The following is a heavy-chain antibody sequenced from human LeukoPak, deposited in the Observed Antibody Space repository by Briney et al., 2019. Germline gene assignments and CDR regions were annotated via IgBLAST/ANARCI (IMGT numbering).Heavy chain of an antibody. V-gene: IGHV4-61*01. CDR1: GYSISSGYY. Sequence: KPSETLSLTCAVSGYSISSGYYWGWIRQPPGKGLEWIGYIYYSGSTNYNPSLKSRVTISEDTSKNQFSLKLSSVTTADTAVYYCARVGSSWHPFDYWGQGILVTVSS. D-gene: IGHD6-13*01. CDR2: IYYSGST. CDR3: ARVGSSWHPFDY. J-gene: IGHJ4*02.